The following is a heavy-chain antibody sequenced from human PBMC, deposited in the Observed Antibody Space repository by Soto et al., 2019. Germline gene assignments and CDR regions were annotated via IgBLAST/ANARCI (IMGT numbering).Heavy chain of an antibody. J-gene: IGHJ4*02. CDR3: DPIFGDPF. D-gene: IGHD3-3*01. V-gene: IGHV3-74*01. CDR1: GFSLSTTW. CDR2: LNNDGSKP. Sequence: EVQLVESGGGLVQPGGSLRLSCAASGFSLSTTWIHWVRQAPGKGLEWVSGLNNDGSKPYYADSVKGRFTISRDNAKNTLYLQMNSLRAEDTAVYYCDPIFGDPFWVQGLLVTVSS.